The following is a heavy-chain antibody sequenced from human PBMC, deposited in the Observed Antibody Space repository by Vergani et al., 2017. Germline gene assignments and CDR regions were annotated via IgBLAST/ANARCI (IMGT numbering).Heavy chain of an antibody. J-gene: IGHJ4*02. CDR2: IYYSGST. Sequence: QVQLQESCPGLVKPSETLYLTCTVSGGPISSYYWSWLRQPPGKGLEWIGYIYYSGSTNYNPSLKSRVTISVDTAKNQFSLKLSSVPAADTAVYYCARTSGYDSPFFDYWGQGTLVTVSS. D-gene: IGHD5-12*01. CDR1: GGPISSYY. CDR3: ARTSGYDSPFFDY. V-gene: IGHV4-59*01.